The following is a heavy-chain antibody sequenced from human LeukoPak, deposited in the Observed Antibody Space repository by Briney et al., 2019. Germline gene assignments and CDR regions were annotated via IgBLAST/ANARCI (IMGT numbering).Heavy chain of an antibody. CDR2: ISSESGYR. D-gene: IGHD3-16*01. CDR1: GFTFSSYS. Sequence: GGSLRLSCVASGFTFSSYSMMWVRQAPGKGLEWVSSISSESGYRYFADPVRGRFTISRDNANISLLLQMNSLRVEDTAVYYCASKSRGHFDIWGQGTMVTVSS. J-gene: IGHJ3*02. CDR3: ASKSRGHFDI. V-gene: IGHV3-21*01.